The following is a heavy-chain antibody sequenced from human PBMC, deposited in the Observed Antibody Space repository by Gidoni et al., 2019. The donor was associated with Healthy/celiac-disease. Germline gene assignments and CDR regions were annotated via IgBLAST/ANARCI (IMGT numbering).Heavy chain of an antibody. D-gene: IGHD2-2*01. J-gene: IGHJ3*02. CDR3: ARDLCSSTSCRPAGLAFDI. V-gene: IGHV4-4*07. Sequence: QVQLQESGPGLVKPSETLSLTCTVSGGSISSYHWSWIRQPAGKGLEWIGRIYTSGSTNYNPSLKSRVTMSVDTSKNQFSLKLSSVTAADTAVYYCARDLCSSTSCRPAGLAFDIWGQGTMVTVSS. CDR2: IYTSGST. CDR1: GGSISSYH.